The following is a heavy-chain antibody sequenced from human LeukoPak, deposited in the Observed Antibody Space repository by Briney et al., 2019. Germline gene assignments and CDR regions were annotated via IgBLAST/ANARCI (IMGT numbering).Heavy chain of an antibody. CDR2: INGDGGST. D-gene: IGHD1-26*01. V-gene: IGHV3-43*02. Sequence: PGGSLRLSCAASGFTFDDYAMHWVRQAPGKGLDWVSLINGDGGSTYYADSVKGRFTVSRDNSKNSLYLQMNSLRTEDTALYFCAKVGQGFDFDYWGQGNLVTVSS. CDR1: GFTFDDYA. CDR3: AKVGQGFDFDY. J-gene: IGHJ4*02.